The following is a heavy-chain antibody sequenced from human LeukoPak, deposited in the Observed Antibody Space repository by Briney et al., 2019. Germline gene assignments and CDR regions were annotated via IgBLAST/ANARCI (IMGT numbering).Heavy chain of an antibody. CDR2: IYPRGGST. Sequence: ASVKVSCKASGYTFTSYYMHWVRQAPGQGLEWMGIIYPRGGSTNYAQKLQGRVTMTRDMSTGTVYMELSSLRSEDTAVYYCVRGDYGGNPPADWGQGTLVTVSS. D-gene: IGHD4-23*01. CDR3: VRGDYGGNPPAD. CDR1: GYTFTSYY. J-gene: IGHJ4*02. V-gene: IGHV1-46*04.